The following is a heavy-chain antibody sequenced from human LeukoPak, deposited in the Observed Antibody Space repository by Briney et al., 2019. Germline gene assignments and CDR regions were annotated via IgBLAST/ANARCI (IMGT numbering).Heavy chain of an antibody. V-gene: IGHV3-7*03. CDR1: GFTFSDYW. J-gene: IGHJ3*02. D-gene: IGHD6-19*01. CDR2: IKQNGSEE. Sequence: GGSLRLSCAGFGFTFSDYWMTWVRQAPGKGLEWVANIKQNGSEESYVDSVKGRFTISRDNSKNSLYLQMNSLRVEDTAVYYCARMIAVAGTLDAFDIWGQGTMVTVSS. CDR3: ARMIAVAGTLDAFDI.